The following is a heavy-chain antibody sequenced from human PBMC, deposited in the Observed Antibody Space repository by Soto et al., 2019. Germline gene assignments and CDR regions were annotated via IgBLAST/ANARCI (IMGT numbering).Heavy chain of an antibody. CDR1: GGTFSSYA. CDR2: IIPIFGTA. D-gene: IGHD5-18*01. Sequence: QVQLVQSGAEVKKPGPSVKVSCKASGGTFSSYAISWVRQAPGQGLEWMGGIIPIFGTANYAQKFQGRVTITADESTSRADMELSSMRSEDTAVYYCDVDTAGVVGYWGQGTLVTVSS. CDR3: DVDTAGVVGY. V-gene: IGHV1-69*12. J-gene: IGHJ4*02.